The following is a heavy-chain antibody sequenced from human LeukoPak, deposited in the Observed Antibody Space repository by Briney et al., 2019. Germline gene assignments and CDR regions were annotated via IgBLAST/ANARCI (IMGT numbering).Heavy chain of an antibody. Sequence: DSVKGRFTISRKNAKSFFYLQMNSLRAGDTAVYYCASGERGFDYWGQGTLVTVSS. CDR3: ASGERGFDY. V-gene: IGHV3-13*01. J-gene: IGHJ4*02. D-gene: IGHD7-27*01.